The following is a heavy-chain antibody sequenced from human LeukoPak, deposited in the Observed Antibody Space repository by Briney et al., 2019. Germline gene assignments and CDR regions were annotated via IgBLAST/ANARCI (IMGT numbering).Heavy chain of an antibody. D-gene: IGHD3-22*01. V-gene: IGHV4-34*01. Sequence: SETLSLTCAVYGGAFSGYYWSWIRQPPGKGLEWIGEINHSGSTNYNPSLKSRVTISVDTSKNQFSLRLSSVTAADTAVYYCAKDSAKYYYDSSGYSSHAFDIWGQGTMVTVSS. J-gene: IGHJ3*02. CDR2: INHSGST. CDR1: GGAFSGYY. CDR3: AKDSAKYYYDSSGYSSHAFDI.